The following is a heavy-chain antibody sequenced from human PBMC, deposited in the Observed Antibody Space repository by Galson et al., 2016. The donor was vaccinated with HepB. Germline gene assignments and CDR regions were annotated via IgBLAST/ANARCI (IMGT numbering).Heavy chain of an antibody. J-gene: IGHJ4*02. CDR1: GFTFSSYAM. Sequence: SLRLSCAASGFTFSSYAMTWVRQAPGKGLEWIGEKHYSEDTNYNPSLKSRVAISTDKSRNQFSLNLNSVTAADTAVYYCARRSENYYGPFDYWGQGILVTVSS. V-gene: IGHV4-4*02. CDR2: KHYSEDT. D-gene: IGHD1-26*01. CDR3: ARRSENYYGPFDY.